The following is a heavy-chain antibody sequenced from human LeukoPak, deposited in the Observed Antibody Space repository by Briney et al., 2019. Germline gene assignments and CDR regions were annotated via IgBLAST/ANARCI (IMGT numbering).Heavy chain of an antibody. V-gene: IGHV3-7*03. CDR1: GFTFSTYR. CDR3: ARTYHNWNDASYYYYMDV. Sequence: GGSLRLSCAASGFTFSTYRMSWVRQAPGKGLEWVANIKQDGSEKHYVDSVKGRFTISRDNAKNSLYLQMSSLRAEDTAVYYCARTYHNWNDASYYYYMDVWGKGTTVTISS. CDR2: IKQDGSEK. D-gene: IGHD1-1*01. J-gene: IGHJ6*03.